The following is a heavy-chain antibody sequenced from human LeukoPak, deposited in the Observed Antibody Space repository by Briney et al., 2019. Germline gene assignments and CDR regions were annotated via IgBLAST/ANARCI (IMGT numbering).Heavy chain of an antibody. CDR2: ISAYNGNT. Sequence: ASVKVSCKASVYTFTSYGISWVRQAPGQGLEWMGWISAYNGNTNYAQKLQGRVTMTTDTSTSTAYMEQRSLRSDDTAVYYCARPLSSGWYQYYFDYWGQGTLVTVSS. D-gene: IGHD6-19*01. J-gene: IGHJ4*02. CDR3: ARPLSSGWYQYYFDY. CDR1: VYTFTSYG. V-gene: IGHV1-18*01.